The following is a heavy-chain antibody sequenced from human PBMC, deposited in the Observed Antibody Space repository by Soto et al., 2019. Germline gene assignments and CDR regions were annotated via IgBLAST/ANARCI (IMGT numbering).Heavy chain of an antibody. CDR1: GGSFSGYY. CDR2: INHSGST. Sequence: QVQLQQWGAGLLKPSETLSLTCAVYGGSFSGYYWTWIRQPPGTGLEWIGEINHSGSTNYNPSLKSRDTISVDTSKNQFSLNLTSVTAADTAVYYCARDKITGLFDYWGQGTLVTVSS. J-gene: IGHJ4*02. CDR3: ARDKITGLFDY. V-gene: IGHV4-34*01. D-gene: IGHD2-8*02.